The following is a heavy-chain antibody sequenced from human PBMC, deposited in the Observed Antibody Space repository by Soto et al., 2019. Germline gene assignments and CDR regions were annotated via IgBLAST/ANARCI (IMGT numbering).Heavy chain of an antibody. J-gene: IGHJ4*02. Sequence: QVQLQESGPGLVKPSETLSLTCTVSGGSVSSGSYYWSWIRQPPGKGLEWIGYIYYSGSTNYNPSLKSRVTISGDTSKNQFSLKLSSVTAADTAVYYCARDSQSGSGGTSRGFDYWGQGTLVTVSS. CDR2: IYYSGST. D-gene: IGHD1-26*01. V-gene: IGHV4-61*01. CDR3: ARDSQSGSGGTSRGFDY. CDR1: GGSVSSGSYY.